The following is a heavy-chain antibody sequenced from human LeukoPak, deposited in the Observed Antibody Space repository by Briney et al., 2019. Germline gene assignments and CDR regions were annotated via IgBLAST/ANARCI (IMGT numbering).Heavy chain of an antibody. CDR1: GFTFRNYA. V-gene: IGHV3-23*01. D-gene: IGHD3-22*01. J-gene: IGHJ4*02. CDR2: ISGISTT. CDR3: AKHPAHYYDSSGNHFDY. Sequence: PGGSLRLSCAASGFTFRNYAMSWVRQAPGKGLEWVSVISGISTTDYADSVKGRFTISRDNSKNTLYLQMNSLRAEDTAVYYCAKHPAHYYDSSGNHFDYWGQGTLVTVSS.